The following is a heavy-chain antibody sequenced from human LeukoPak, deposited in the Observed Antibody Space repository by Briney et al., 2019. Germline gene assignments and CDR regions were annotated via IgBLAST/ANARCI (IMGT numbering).Heavy chain of an antibody. CDR3: ASSPSGSLRGHFWGSYRRKDPFDY. V-gene: IGHV1-24*01. CDR2: FDPEDGET. J-gene: IGHJ4*02. CDR1: GYTLTELS. D-gene: IGHD3-16*02. Sequence: ASVKVSCKVSGYTLTELSMHWVRQAPGKGLGWMGGFDPEDGETIYAQKFQGRVTMTEDTSTDTAFMELSSLRSEDTAVYYCASSPSGSLRGHFWGSYRRKDPFDYWGQGTLVTVSS.